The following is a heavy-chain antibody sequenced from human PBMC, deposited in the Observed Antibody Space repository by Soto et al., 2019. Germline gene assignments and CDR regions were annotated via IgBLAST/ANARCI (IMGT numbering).Heavy chain of an antibody. CDR3: VTVQTTWAHTNPHHYHYYGMDI. CDR2: ISYDGSDK. CDR1: GFTFSTYA. D-gene: IGHD4-17*01. J-gene: IGHJ6*02. Sequence: QVHLVESGGGVVQPGRSLRLSCAASGFTFSTYAMHWVRQAPGKGLEWVAVISYDGSDKYYADSVTGRFTIYTDNSTNTLYLKINTLGAEDTAVYYYVTVQTTWAHTNPHHYHYYGMDISGQGTTVTVSS. V-gene: IGHV3-30*04.